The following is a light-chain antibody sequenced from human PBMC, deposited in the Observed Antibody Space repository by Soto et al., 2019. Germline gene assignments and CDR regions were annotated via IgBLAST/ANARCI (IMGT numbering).Light chain of an antibody. CDR3: QQRSNCPWT. V-gene: IGKV3-11*01. J-gene: IGKJ1*01. CDR1: QSVRSY. CDR2: DAS. Sequence: EIVLTQSPATLSLSPGERATLSCRASQSVRSYLAWYQQKPGQAPRLLIYDASSRATGIPGRFSGSGSGTDFTLTISSLEPEDFAGYYCQQRSNCPWTFGQGTKVEIK.